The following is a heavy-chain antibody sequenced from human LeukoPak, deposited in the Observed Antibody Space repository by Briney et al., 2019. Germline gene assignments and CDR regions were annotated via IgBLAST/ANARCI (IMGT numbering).Heavy chain of an antibody. CDR3: ARWMGLLGRIVGATTPFDY. V-gene: IGHV1-69*06. Sequence: GASVKVSCKASGGTFSSYAISWVRQAPGQGLERMGGIIPIFGTANYAQKFQGRVTITADKSTSTAYMELSSLRSEDTAVYYCARWMGLLGRIVGATTPFDYWGQGTLVTVSS. CDR2: IIPIFGTA. J-gene: IGHJ4*02. CDR1: GGTFSSYA. D-gene: IGHD1-26*01.